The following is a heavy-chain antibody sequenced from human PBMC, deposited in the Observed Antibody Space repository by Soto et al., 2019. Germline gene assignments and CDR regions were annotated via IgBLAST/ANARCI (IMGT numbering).Heavy chain of an antibody. Sequence: GGSLRLSCAASGFTFSSYWMSWVRQAPGKGLEWVANIKQDGSEKYYVDSVKGRFTISRDNAKNSLYLQMNSLRAEDTALYYCAKDMGMVRGFDAFDIWGQGTMVTVSS. D-gene: IGHD3-10*01. J-gene: IGHJ3*02. CDR1: GFTFSSYW. V-gene: IGHV3-7*03. CDR3: AKDMGMVRGFDAFDI. CDR2: IKQDGSEK.